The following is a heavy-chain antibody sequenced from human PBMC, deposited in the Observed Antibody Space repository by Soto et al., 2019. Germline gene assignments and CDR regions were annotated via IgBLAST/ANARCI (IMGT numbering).Heavy chain of an antibody. V-gene: IGHV1-69*01. J-gene: IGHJ3*02. D-gene: IGHD4-4*01. CDR2: IIPLFNVA. Sequence: QVQLVQSGPEVKKPGSSVKVSCEASGGTFSNFAVNWVRQAPGQGLEWVGGIIPLFNVAKYAQKFEGRVTIVADDSTSTVYMDWSSLRSDDTAVYYCAASGRAFLGYDYKDTEGLDIWGQGTMVTVSS. CDR3: AASGRAFLGYDYKDTEGLDI. CDR1: GGTFSNFA.